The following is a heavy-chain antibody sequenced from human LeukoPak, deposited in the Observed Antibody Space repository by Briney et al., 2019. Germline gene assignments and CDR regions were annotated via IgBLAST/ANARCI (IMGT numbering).Heavy chain of an antibody. CDR1: GGSSSGYY. CDR2: INHSGST. V-gene: IGHV4-34*01. Sequence: PSETLSLTCAVYGGSSSGYYWSCIRQPPGRGLEWIGEINHSGSTTYNPSLKSRVTISVDTPKNQFSLKLSSVTAADTAVYYCARGRTSPDYWGQGTLVTVSS. D-gene: IGHD2-2*01. J-gene: IGHJ4*02. CDR3: ARGRTSPDY.